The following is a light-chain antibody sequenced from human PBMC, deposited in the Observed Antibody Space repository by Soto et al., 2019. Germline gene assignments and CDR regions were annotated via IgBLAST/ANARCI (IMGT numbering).Light chain of an antibody. CDR2: GAS. J-gene: IGKJ5*01. CDR1: QSVSSSY. CDR3: QQFGSSPIT. Sequence: EIVLTQSPGTLSLSPGEGATLSCRASQSVSSSYLAWYQQKPGQAPRLLLYGASSRATGIADRFIGSGSGTDFTLTISSLEPEDFAVYYCQQFGSSPITFGQGTRLEIE. V-gene: IGKV3-20*01.